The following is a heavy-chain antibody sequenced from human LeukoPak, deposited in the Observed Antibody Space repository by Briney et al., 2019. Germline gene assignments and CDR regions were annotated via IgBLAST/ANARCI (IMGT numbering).Heavy chain of an antibody. D-gene: IGHD3-22*01. CDR2: INPNSGGT. CDR3: ARYYNSRGYYDY. CDR1: GYTFTDYY. J-gene: IGHJ4*02. Sequence: ASVKVSCKTSGYTFTDYYMHWVRQAPGQGPEWMGWINPNSGGTNCAQKFQGRVTMTRDTSISTAYMDLSRLRSDDTAVYYCARYYNSRGYYDYWGQGTLVTVSS. V-gene: IGHV1-2*02.